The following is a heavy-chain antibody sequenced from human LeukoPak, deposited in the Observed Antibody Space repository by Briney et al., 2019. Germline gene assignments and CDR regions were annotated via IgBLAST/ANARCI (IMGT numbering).Heavy chain of an antibody. V-gene: IGHV4-38-2*02. CDR3: ARDDYGSGSYYYYYYGMDV. J-gene: IGHJ6*02. CDR1: GYSISNGYY. CDR2: IYHSGST. D-gene: IGHD3-10*01. Sequence: SETLSLTCTVSGYSISNGYYWGWIRQPPGKGLEWIGSIYHSGSTYYNPSLKSRVTISVDTSKNQFSLKLSSVTAADTAVYYCARDDYGSGSYYYYYYGMDVWGQGTTVTVSS.